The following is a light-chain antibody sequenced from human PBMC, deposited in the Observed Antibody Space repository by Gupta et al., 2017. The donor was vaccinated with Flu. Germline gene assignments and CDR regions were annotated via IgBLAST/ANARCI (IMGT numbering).Light chain of an antibody. CDR1: SSNIGRDY. Sequence: SVLTHPPSMSGTLGQRDTISCSGTSSNIGRDYVYWYHQLPGMAARLLIYRDSKRRSWVLDRFSGSKSGGSASLSMSGLRSEDEADYYCGAWDDSLSGYVFGPGTKVTVL. J-gene: IGLJ1*01. CDR3: GAWDDSLSGYV. V-gene: IGLV1-47*01. CDR2: RDS.